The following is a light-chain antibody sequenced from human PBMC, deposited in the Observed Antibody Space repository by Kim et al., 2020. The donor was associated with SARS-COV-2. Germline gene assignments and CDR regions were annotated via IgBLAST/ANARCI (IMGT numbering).Light chain of an antibody. CDR2: GAS. CDR1: QSVSSSY. Sequence: TGGRASLSCRASQSVSSSYLAWYQQKPGQAPRLLIYGASSRATGIPDRFSGSGSGTDFTLTISRLEPEDFAVYYCQQYGSSPPWTFGQGTKVEIK. CDR3: QQYGSSPPWT. V-gene: IGKV3-20*01. J-gene: IGKJ1*01.